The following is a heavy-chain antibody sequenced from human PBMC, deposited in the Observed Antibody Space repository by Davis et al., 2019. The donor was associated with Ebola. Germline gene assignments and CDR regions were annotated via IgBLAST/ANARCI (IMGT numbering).Heavy chain of an antibody. D-gene: IGHD2-2*01. CDR3: ARYGGGCSSTSCYVYYYYYYGMDV. J-gene: IGHJ6*02. Sequence: PGGSLRLSCAASGFTFSSYSMNWVRQAPGKGLEWVSVIYSGGSTYYADSVKGRFTISRHNSKNSLYLQMNSLRAEDTAVYYCARYGGGCSSTSCYVYYYYYYGMDVWGQGTTVTVSS. CDR2: IYSGGST. CDR1: GFTFSSYS. V-gene: IGHV3-66*01.